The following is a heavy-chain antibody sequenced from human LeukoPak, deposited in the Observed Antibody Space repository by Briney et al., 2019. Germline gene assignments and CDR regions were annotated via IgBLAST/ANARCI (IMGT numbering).Heavy chain of an antibody. CDR1: GFTFSSYW. V-gene: IGHV3-74*01. CDR2: VNSDGSST. CDR3: ARETSGSSDY. D-gene: IGHD3-22*01. J-gene: IGHJ4*02. Sequence: PGGSLRLSCAASGFTFSSYWMHWVRQAPGKGPVWVSRVNSDGSSTGYADSVKGRFTISRDNAKNTLYLQLNSLRAEDTALYYCARETSGSSDYWGQGTLVTVSS.